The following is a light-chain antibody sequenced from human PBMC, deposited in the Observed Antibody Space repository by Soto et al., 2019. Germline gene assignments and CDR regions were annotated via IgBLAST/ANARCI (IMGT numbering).Light chain of an antibody. CDR2: DAS. V-gene: IGKV1-5*01. J-gene: IGKJ2*01. Sequence: DIQMTQSPSTLSASVGDRVTITCRASQSISRWLDWYQQKPGKAPKLLIYDASSLEVGVPSRFSGSGSGTEFTLTISSLQPDDFATYYCQQYDRYSYTFGQGTKLEIK. CDR1: QSISRW. CDR3: QQYDRYSYT.